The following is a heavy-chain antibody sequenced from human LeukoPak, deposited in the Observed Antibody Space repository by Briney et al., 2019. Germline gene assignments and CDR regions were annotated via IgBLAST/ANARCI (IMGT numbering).Heavy chain of an antibody. CDR3: ARDRGGTFSGYGMDV. CDR1: GFTFSSYS. J-gene: IGHJ6*02. D-gene: IGHD1-1*01. CDR2: ISGSSSTT. V-gene: IGHV3-48*02. Sequence: GGSLRLSCAASGFTFSSYSMNWVRQAPGKGLEWVSYISGSSSTTHFADSVKGRFTISRDNAKNSLYLEMNTLRDEDTAAYYCARDRGGTFSGYGMDVWGQGTTVTVSS.